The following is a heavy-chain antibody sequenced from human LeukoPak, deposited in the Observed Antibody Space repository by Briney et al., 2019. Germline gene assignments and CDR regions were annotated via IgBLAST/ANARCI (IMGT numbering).Heavy chain of an antibody. CDR1: GFTFSSYD. CDR3: ARVHKESGYCSGGSCYSGSNWYFDL. V-gene: IGHV3-13*01. D-gene: IGHD2-15*01. J-gene: IGHJ2*01. CDR2: IGTAGDT. Sequence: GALRLSCAASGFTFSSYDMHWVRQATGKGLEWVSAIGTAGDTYYPGSVKGRFTISRENAKNSLYLQMNSLRAGDTAVYYCARVHKESGYCSGGSCYSGSNWYFDLWGRGTLVTVSS.